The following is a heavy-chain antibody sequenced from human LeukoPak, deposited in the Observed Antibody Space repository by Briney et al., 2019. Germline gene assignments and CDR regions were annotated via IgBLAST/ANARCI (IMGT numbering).Heavy chain of an antibody. CDR3: ARIAAAGWFDP. D-gene: IGHD6-13*01. Sequence: ASVKVSCKASGYTFTGYYMHWVRQAPGQGLEWMGEINPNSGGTNYAQKFQGRVTITRDTSASTAYMELSSLRSEDMAVYYCARIAAAGWFDPWGQGTLVTVSS. V-gene: IGHV1-2*02. CDR2: INPNSGGT. J-gene: IGHJ5*02. CDR1: GYTFTGYY.